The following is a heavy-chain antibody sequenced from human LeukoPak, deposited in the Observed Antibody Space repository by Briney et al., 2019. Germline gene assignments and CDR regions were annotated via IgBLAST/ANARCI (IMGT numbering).Heavy chain of an antibody. Sequence: GGSLRLSCAASGFTFSSYGMHWVRQAPGKGLEWVAVISYDGSNKYYADSVKGRFTISRDNSKNTLYLQMNSLRAEDTAVYYCAKIPVPVVVPAATDAFDIWGQGTMVTVSS. V-gene: IGHV3-30*18. D-gene: IGHD2-2*01. J-gene: IGHJ3*02. CDR3: AKIPVPVVVPAATDAFDI. CDR1: GFTFSSYG. CDR2: ISYDGSNK.